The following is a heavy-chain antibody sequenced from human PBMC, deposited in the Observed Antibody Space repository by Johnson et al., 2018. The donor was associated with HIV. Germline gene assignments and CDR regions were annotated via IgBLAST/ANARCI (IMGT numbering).Heavy chain of an antibody. Sequence: VQLVESGGGVVQPGGSLRLSCAASGFTFSSYAMHWVRQAPGKGLEWVAVISYDGSNKYYADSVKGRFTISRDNSKNTLYLQMNSLRAGDTAVYYCAKIRITMIVVVEGVDAFDIWGQGTMVTVSS. CDR3: AKIRITMIVVVEGVDAFDI. CDR1: GFTFSSYA. J-gene: IGHJ3*02. D-gene: IGHD3-22*01. V-gene: IGHV3-30-3*02. CDR2: ISYDGSNK.